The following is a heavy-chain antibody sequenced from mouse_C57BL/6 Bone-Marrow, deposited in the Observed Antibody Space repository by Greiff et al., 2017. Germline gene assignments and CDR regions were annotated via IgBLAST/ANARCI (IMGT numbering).Heavy chain of an antibody. CDR1: GYTFTSYG. J-gene: IGHJ3*01. D-gene: IGHD1-1*01. CDR3: AGTLPLNYYGSSVFAY. CDR2: IYPRSGNT. Sequence: QVQLQQSGAELARPGASVKLSCKASGYTFTSYGISWVKQRTGQGLEWIGEIYPRSGNTYYNEKFKGKATLTADKSSSTAYMELRSLTSEDSAVYFCAGTLPLNYYGSSVFAYWGQGTLVTVSA. V-gene: IGHV1-81*01.